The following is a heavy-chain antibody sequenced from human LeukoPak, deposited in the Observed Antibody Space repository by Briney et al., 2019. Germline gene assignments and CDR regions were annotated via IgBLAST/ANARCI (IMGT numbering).Heavy chain of an antibody. Sequence: PGGSLRLSCAVSAFTFSSSSMNWVRQAPGKGLEWMSSISSGSSYIYYADSVKGRFTISRDNAKNSLYLQMNSLRAEDTAVYYCARDPRGYCSSTSCFLYFDYWGQGTLVTVSS. CDR1: AFTFSSSS. CDR2: ISSGSSYI. J-gene: IGHJ4*02. D-gene: IGHD2-2*01. CDR3: ARDPRGYCSSTSCFLYFDY. V-gene: IGHV3-21*01.